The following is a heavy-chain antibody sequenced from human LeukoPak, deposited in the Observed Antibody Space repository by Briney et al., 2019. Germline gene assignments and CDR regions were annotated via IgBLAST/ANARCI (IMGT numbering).Heavy chain of an antibody. V-gene: IGHV3-74*01. D-gene: IGHD2-2*02. CDR1: GFTFGSYW. J-gene: IGHJ6*02. CDR3: AREGYCSSTSCYTHAYGMDV. CDR2: INSDGNST. Sequence: GGSLRLSCAASGFTFGSYWMHWVRQAPGKGLVWVSRINSDGNSTNYADSVKGRFTISRDNAKNTLYLQMNSLRAEDTAVYYCAREGYCSSTSCYTHAYGMDVWGQGTTVTVSS.